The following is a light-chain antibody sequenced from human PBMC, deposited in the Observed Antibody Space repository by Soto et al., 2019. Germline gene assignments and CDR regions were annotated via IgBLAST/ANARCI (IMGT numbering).Light chain of an antibody. CDR2: EVS. J-gene: IGLJ3*02. V-gene: IGLV2-23*02. Sequence: QSALTQPASVSGSPGQSITISCTGISSDVGTYNLVSWYQQHPGKAPQLIIYEVSKRPSGVSNRFSGSKSGNTASLTISGLQAEDEADYSCCSHAGSGTFAWVFGGGTQLTVL. CDR3: CSHAGSGTFAWV. CDR1: SSDVGTYNL.